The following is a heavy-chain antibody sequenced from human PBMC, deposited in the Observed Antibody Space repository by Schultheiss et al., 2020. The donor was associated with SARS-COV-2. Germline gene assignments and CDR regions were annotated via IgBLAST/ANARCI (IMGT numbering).Heavy chain of an antibody. D-gene: IGHD1-1*01. V-gene: IGHV4-4*07. CDR2: IYTTGVT. CDR1: GYSISSGYY. J-gene: IGHJ4*02. CDR3: ARDVGHERRGGNLDY. Sequence: SETLSLTCAVSGYSISSGYYWGWIRQPAGKGLEWIGRIYTTGVTNYNPSLKTRVTMSVDSSKNQFSLKLSSVTAADTAVYYCARDVGHERRGGNLDYWGQGTLVTVSS.